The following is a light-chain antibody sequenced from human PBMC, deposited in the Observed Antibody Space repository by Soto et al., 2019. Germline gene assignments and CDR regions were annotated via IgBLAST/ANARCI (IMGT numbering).Light chain of an antibody. Sequence: EIMMTQSPATLSVSPEEEAPLSCRANQSVRNNLAWYQQRRGQAPRLLIYYASTRATGVPARFSGSGSGTEFTLTISSRQSEDSALYYCQQYNNWPPITFGQGTRLEIK. CDR1: QSVRNN. V-gene: IGKV3-15*01. CDR2: YAS. J-gene: IGKJ5*01. CDR3: QQYNNWPPIT.